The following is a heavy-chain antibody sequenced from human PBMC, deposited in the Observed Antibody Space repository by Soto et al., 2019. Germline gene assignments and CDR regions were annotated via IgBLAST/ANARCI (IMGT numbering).Heavy chain of an antibody. CDR1: GFTFSSYW. CDR3: ATQPAATRNWFDP. CDR2: IKQDGSEK. J-gene: IGHJ5*02. D-gene: IGHD2-2*01. V-gene: IGHV3-7*03. Sequence: PGGSLRLSCAASGFTFSSYWMSWVRQAPGKGLEWVANIKQDGSEKYYVDSVKGRFTISRDNAKNSLYLQMNSLRAEDTAVYYCATQPAATRNWFDPWGQGTLVTVS.